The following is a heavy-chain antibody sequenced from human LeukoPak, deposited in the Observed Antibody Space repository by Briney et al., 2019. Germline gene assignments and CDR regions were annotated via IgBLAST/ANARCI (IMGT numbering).Heavy chain of an antibody. CDR3: ARSAPIGDFDC. D-gene: IGHD2-21*01. CDR2: INPNSGGT. J-gene: IGHJ4*02. CDR1: GYTFTDFY. Sequence: ASVKVSCKASGYTFTDFYMHWVRQAPGQGLEWMGRINPNSGGTNYAQKFQGRVTMTRDTSISTAYMELSRLRSDDTALYYCARSAPIGDFDCWGQGTLVTVSS. V-gene: IGHV1-2*06.